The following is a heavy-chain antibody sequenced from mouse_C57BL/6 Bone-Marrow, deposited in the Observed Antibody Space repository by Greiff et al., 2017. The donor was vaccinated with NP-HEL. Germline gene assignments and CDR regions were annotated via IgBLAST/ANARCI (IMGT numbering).Heavy chain of an antibody. CDR2: INPNYGTT. V-gene: IGHV1-39*01. CDR3: ARVDYYGSSPFAY. D-gene: IGHD1-1*01. J-gene: IGHJ3*01. CDR1: GYSFTDYN. Sequence: QLQQPGPELVKPGAPVKISCKPSGYSFTDYNMNWVNHSNGMTLEWIGVINPNYGTTSYKQKSKGKATLTVDQFSSKASIKLNTLTSDNSAVYYFARVDYYGSSPFAYWGQEALVSVSA.